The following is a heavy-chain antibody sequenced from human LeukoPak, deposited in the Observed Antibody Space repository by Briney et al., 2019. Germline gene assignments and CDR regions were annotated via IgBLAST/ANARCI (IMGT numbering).Heavy chain of an antibody. J-gene: IGHJ4*02. CDR2: INGIATTT. V-gene: IGHV3-48*04. CDR1: GFTFSTYN. CDR3: ARGSRSSWFDFDY. Sequence: GGSLRLSCAASGFTFSTYNMNWVRQAPGKGLEWVSEINGIATTTYYADSVRGRFTISRDNAQNSLYLQMNSLRVEDTAVYYCARGSRSSWFDFDYWGQGTLVTVSS. D-gene: IGHD6-13*01.